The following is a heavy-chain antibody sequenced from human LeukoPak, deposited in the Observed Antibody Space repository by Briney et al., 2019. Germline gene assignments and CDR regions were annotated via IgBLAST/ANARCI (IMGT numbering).Heavy chain of an antibody. J-gene: IGHJ3*02. CDR1: GFTFTNYE. Sequence: GGSLRLSCAASGFTFTNYEMNWVRQAPGKGLEWVSYISSSGNTVYYADSVKGRFTISRDNAKNSLYVQMNSLRVEDTAVYYCARGGSSTIYIGGAFDIWGQGTMVTVSS. V-gene: IGHV3-48*03. CDR2: ISSSGNTV. D-gene: IGHD2-2*01. CDR3: ARGGSSTIYIGGAFDI.